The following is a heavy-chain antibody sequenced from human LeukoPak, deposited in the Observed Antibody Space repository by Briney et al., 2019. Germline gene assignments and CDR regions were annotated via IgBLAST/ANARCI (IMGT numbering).Heavy chain of an antibody. Sequence: ASVKVSCKASGYTFTSYAMHWVRQAPGQRLEWVGWIKPNTGATHYSKRFQGRVTMTRDTSVSTAYMELTSLRSDDTAVYFCAREFRVVMTAFLDYWGQGTLVIVSS. J-gene: IGHJ4*02. CDR2: IKPNTGAT. CDR3: AREFRVVMTAFLDY. D-gene: IGHD2-21*02. CDR1: GYTFTSYA. V-gene: IGHV1-2*02.